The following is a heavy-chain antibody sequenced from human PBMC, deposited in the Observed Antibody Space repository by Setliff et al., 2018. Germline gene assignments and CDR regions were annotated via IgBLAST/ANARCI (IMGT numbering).Heavy chain of an antibody. J-gene: IGHJ3*02. V-gene: IGHV3-15*01. Sequence: PGGSLRLSCAASGFTFSNAWMSWVRQAPGKGLEWVGRIKSKTDGGTTDYAAPVKGRFTISRDDSQSTLYRQMNSLKTEDTAVYYCTTESSSSWYREWWSSEDAFDIWGQGTMVTVSS. CDR2: IKSKTDGGTT. CDR1: GFTFSNAW. D-gene: IGHD6-13*01. CDR3: TTESSSSWYREWWSSEDAFDI.